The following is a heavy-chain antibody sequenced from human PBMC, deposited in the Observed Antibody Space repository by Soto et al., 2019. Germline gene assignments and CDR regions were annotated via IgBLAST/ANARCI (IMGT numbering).Heavy chain of an antibody. CDR2: MNPNSGNT. CDR1: GNPFPSFD. D-gene: IGHD4-17*01. J-gene: IGHJ5*02. CDR3: ARGVKYGAYSRWFDP. Sequence: PVRASCKAFGNPFPSFDSNWVRQATGQGLEYLGWMNPNSGNTAYVQKFQGRVTMTWDTSITTAYMELSSLRSEDTAVYFCARGVKYGAYSRWFDPWG. V-gene: IGHV1-8*01.